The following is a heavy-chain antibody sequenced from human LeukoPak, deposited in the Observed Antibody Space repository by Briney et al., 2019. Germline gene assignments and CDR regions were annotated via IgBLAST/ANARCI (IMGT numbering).Heavy chain of an antibody. D-gene: IGHD3-22*01. CDR2: IYYSGST. V-gene: IGHV4-30-4*01. CDR1: GGSISSGDYY. CDR3: AREISMTVGGGAFDI. Sequence: PSQTLSLTCTVSGGSISSGDYYWSWIRQPPGKGLEWIGYIYYSGSTYYNPSLKSRVTISVDTSKNQFSLKLSSVTAADTAVYYCAREISMTVGGGAFDIWGQGTMVTVSS. J-gene: IGHJ3*02.